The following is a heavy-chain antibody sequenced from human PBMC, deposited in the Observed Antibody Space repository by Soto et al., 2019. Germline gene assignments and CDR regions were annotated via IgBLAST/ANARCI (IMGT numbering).Heavy chain of an antibody. CDR2: IYYNGII. V-gene: IGHV4-30-4*01. J-gene: IGHJ4*02. CDR3: ARDYGGYNHLFDY. Sequence: SETLSLTCTVSGDSITDGDYYWSWIRQPPGKDLEWIAYIYYNGIIHYNPSLKSRVTISLDPSKNQFSLTMTSVTDADTAVYYCARDYGGYNHLFDYWGQGTLVTVSS. CDR1: GDSITDGDYY. D-gene: IGHD5-12*01.